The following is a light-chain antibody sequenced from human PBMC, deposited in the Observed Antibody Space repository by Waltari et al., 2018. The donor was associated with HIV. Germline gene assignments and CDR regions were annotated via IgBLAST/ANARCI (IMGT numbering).Light chain of an antibody. CDR3: QSADRSGSWV. J-gene: IGLJ3*02. CDR1: ALPKQY. Sequence: YELTQPPSVSGSPGQTARITCAGDALPKQYAYWYHQKSGQAPVLVIYKDRERPSGIPGRFSGSSSGTPVTLAISGVHPEDEADYYCQSADRSGSWVFGGGTKLTVL. CDR2: KDR. V-gene: IGLV3-25*03.